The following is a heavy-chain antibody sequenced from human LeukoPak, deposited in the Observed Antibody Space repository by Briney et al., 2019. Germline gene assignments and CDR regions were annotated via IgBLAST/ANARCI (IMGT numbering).Heavy chain of an antibody. J-gene: IGHJ4*02. Sequence: PSETLSLTCAVYGGSFSGYYWSWIRQPPGKGLEWIGEINHSGSTNYNPSLKSRVTISVDTSKNQFSLKLSSVTAADTAVYYCARGFSGSDYCGQGTLVTVSS. V-gene: IGHV4-34*01. CDR2: INHSGST. D-gene: IGHD3-10*01. CDR1: GGSFSGYY. CDR3: ARGFSGSDY.